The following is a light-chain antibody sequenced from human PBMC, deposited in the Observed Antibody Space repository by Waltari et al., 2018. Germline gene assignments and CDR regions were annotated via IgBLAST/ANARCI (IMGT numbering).Light chain of an antibody. CDR1: HIGSQA. Sequence: SYVLTQSPSVSLAPGETATISCGGDHIGSQAANWYQQRPGQPPVVVFSYLSDRPSGIPERFSGSVSGNTATLTITRVEAGDEADYFCQVWDRHSHHQVFGGGTKLAVL. J-gene: IGLJ2*01. V-gene: IGLV3-21*04. CDR2: YLS. CDR3: QVWDRHSHHQV.